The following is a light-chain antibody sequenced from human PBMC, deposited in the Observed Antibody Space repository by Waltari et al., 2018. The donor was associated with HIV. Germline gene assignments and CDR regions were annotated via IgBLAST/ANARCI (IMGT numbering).Light chain of an antibody. V-gene: IGLV3-19*01. J-gene: IGLJ2*01. CDR3: HSRDSSGFHVV. CDR2: GRN. Sequence: SSDLTQDPSVSVALGQTVRITCQGDRLRSYYASWYQNKPGQAPVVVFFGRNNRPSGIPDRFSGSSSGNTASLTITGAQAEDEADYYCHSRDSSGFHVVFGGGTKVTVL. CDR1: RLRSYY.